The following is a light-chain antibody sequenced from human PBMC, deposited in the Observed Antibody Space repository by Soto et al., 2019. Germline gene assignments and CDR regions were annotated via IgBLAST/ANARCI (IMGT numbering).Light chain of an antibody. CDR3: QHYNCLWT. CDR1: QSISSW. Sequence: EIQMTQSPSTLSASVGDRVTITCRASQSISSWLFWYQQKKGKAPQLLIYKASSVESGVPTWFSGGGSGTEFTLTSSRQHPDDVATYYCQHYNCLWTFGQGTKVEIK. J-gene: IGKJ1*01. CDR2: KAS. V-gene: IGKV1-5*03.